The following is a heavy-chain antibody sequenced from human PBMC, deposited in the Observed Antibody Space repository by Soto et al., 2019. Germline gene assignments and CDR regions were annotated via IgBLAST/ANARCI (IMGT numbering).Heavy chain of an antibody. CDR1: GFTFSSYA. Sequence: EVQLLDSGGGLVQPGGSLRLSCAASGFTFSSYAMHWVRQAPGKGLEWVSTVSGAALNTYYADSVKGRFTISRDSSKRTLYLQMNSLSAADTAVYYCARGFSAGKGSPPDFWGQGSLVTVSS. V-gene: IGHV3-23*01. CDR2: VSGAALNT. CDR3: ARGFSAGKGSPPDF. J-gene: IGHJ4*02. D-gene: IGHD6-13*01.